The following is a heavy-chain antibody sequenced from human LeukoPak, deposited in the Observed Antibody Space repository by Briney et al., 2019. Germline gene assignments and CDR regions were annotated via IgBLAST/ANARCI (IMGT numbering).Heavy chain of an antibody. CDR2: IKEDGSEK. J-gene: IGHJ6*04. V-gene: IGHV3-7*01. CDR1: GFTFSSYW. Sequence: PGGSLRLSCAASGFTFSSYWMSWVRQAPGKGLEWGASIKEDGSEKYNLESLKGRFTISRDNAKNSLYLQMNTLRVEDPAVYYCARDRFGGMDVWGKGTTVTVSP. D-gene: IGHD3-10*01. CDR3: ARDRFGGMDV.